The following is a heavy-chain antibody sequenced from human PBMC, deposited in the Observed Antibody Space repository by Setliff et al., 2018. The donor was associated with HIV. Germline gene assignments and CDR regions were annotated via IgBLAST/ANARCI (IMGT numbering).Heavy chain of an antibody. CDR3: ARRAYYDNSGPNAFDI. CDR2: INQDESEK. Sequence: GGSLRLSCAASGFIFSDYAMHWVRQAPGRGLEWVASINQDESEKYYVDSVKGRFTISRDNAKNSLYLQMNSLRAEDTAVYYCARRAYYDNSGPNAFDIWGQGTMVTVSS. V-gene: IGHV3-7*01. CDR1: GFIFSDYA. J-gene: IGHJ3*02. D-gene: IGHD3-22*01.